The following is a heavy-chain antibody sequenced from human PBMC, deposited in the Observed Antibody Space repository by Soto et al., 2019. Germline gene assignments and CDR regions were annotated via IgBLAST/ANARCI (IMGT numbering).Heavy chain of an antibody. J-gene: IGHJ4*02. Sequence: QVPLVESGGGLVKPGGSLRLSCAASGFTFSDYYMSWIRQAPGKGLEWVSYISSSSSYTNYADSVKGRFTISRDNAKNSLYLQMNSLRAEDTAVYYCARGYGDYTIRHFDYWGQGTLVTVSS. CDR3: ARGYGDYTIRHFDY. V-gene: IGHV3-11*05. D-gene: IGHD4-17*01. CDR2: ISSSSSYT. CDR1: GFTFSDYY.